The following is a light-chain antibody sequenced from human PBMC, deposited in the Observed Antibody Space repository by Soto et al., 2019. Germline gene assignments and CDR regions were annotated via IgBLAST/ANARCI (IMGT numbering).Light chain of an antibody. CDR1: QSVSNDF. CDR2: GAS. V-gene: IGKV3-20*01. CDR3: QQHGSSPPRT. J-gene: IGKJ1*01. Sequence: ETVLPHSQGILSFSPLSRSPISFLSIQSVSNDFLAWYQQKPGQAPRLLIYGASTRATDVPDRFSGSGSGADFTLSISRLEPEDFAVYYCQQHGSSPPRTFGQGTTVDIK.